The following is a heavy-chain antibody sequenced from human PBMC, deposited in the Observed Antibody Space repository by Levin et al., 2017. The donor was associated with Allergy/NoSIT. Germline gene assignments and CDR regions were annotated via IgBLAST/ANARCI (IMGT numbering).Heavy chain of an antibody. J-gene: IGHJ4*02. V-gene: IGHV5-51*01. Sequence: GASVKVSCQAFGYRFTTSWIGWVRQMPGKGLEWMGMIYPSDSDTRYSPSFQGQVTISADKSKSTAYLQWSSLKASDTAIYYCTRVYGRYLDYWGQGTLVTVSS. CDR3: TRVYGRYLDY. CDR2: IYPSDSDT. CDR1: GYRFTTSW. D-gene: IGHD4-17*01.